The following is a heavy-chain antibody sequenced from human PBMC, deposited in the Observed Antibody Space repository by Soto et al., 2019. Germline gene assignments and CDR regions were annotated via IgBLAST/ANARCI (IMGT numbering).Heavy chain of an antibody. CDR1: GFTFSSYA. CDR3: ARGLVVVPAAPFDY. J-gene: IGHJ4*02. CDR2: ISYDGSNK. Sequence: QVQLVESGGGVVQPGRSLRLSCAASGFTFSSYAMHWVRQAPGKGLEWVAVISYDGSNKYYADSVKGRFTISRDNSKNTLYLQMNSLRAEDTAVYYWARGLVVVPAAPFDYWGQGTLVTVSS. V-gene: IGHV3-30-3*01. D-gene: IGHD2-2*01.